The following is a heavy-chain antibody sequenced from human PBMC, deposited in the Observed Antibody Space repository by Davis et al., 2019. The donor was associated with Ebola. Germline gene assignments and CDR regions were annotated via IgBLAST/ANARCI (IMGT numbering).Heavy chain of an antibody. CDR1: GGSFSGYY. J-gene: IGHJ6*02. V-gene: IGHV4-34*01. D-gene: IGHD3-3*01. Sequence: MPSETLSLTCPPHGGSFSGYYWSWFRQPQGKGLDWFGEINLSGSTNYNPSLQSRVTLSVDTSKNQFSLKLSSVTAADTAVYYCARGRVLNYDFWSRYHRNYYYYGMDVWGQGTTVTVSS. CDR3: ARGRVLNYDFWSRYHRNYYYYGMDV. CDR2: INLSGST.